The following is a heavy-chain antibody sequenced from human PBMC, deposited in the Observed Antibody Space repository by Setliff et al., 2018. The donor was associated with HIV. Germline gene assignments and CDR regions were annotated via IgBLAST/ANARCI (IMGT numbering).Heavy chain of an antibody. D-gene: IGHD3-10*01. CDR2: INHSGRT. CDR1: GGSFTNYF. CDR3: ARDLAWPGYFDY. V-gene: IGHV4-34*01. J-gene: IGHJ4*02. Sequence: PSETLSLTCAVYGGSFTNYFWSWIRQSPGKGLEWIGEINHSGRTKYNPSLKSRVTISLDTSKNQFSLKLSSVTAADTAVYYCARDLAWPGYFDYWGQGTLVTVSS.